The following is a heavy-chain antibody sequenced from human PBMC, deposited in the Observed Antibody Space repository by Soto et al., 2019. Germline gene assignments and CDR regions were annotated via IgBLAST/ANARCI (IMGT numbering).Heavy chain of an antibody. J-gene: IGHJ4*02. CDR3: ARHRFNYYDDTVYYYFDY. CDR1: GYSFTSYG. CDR2: ISGHNGNT. Sequence: QVKLVQSGAEVKKPGASVKVSCKASGYSFTSYGISWVRQAPGQGPEWMGWISGHNGNTNHPQSLQGRVTMTTDTSRNTAYMELRSLRSDDTAVYYCARHRFNYYDDTVYYYFDYWGQGTLVTVSS. V-gene: IGHV1-18*04. D-gene: IGHD3-22*01.